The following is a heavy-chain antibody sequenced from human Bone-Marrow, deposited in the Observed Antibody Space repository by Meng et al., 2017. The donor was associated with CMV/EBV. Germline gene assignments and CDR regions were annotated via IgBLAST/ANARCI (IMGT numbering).Heavy chain of an antibody. J-gene: IGHJ4*02. V-gene: IGHV4-61*01. CDR3: ARVKGYCSSTSCSSPIDY. Sequence: SETLSLTCTVSGDSISSSSYYWSWIRQPPGKGLEWIGYIYYSGSTNYNPSLKSRVTISVDTSKNQFSLKLSSVTAADTAVYYCARVKGYCSSTSCSSPIDYWGQGTLVTVSS. D-gene: IGHD2-2*01. CDR1: GDSISSSSYY. CDR2: IYYSGST.